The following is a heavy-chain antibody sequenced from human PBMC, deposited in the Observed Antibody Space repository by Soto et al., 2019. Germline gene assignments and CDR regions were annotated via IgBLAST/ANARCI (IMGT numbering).Heavy chain of an antibody. J-gene: IGHJ5*02. D-gene: IGHD3-16*01. Sequence: EVQLLESGGSLVQPGGSLRLSCAASGFSFSNYAMGWVRQAPGKGLEWVSAISGSGSATYYADPVKGRFTISRDNSKDTLYLQMNSLRAGDTAVYYCAKAITGTETKGIYESWGQGSLVTVSS. CDR2: ISGSGSAT. CDR1: GFSFSNYA. V-gene: IGHV3-23*01. CDR3: AKAITGTETKGIYES.